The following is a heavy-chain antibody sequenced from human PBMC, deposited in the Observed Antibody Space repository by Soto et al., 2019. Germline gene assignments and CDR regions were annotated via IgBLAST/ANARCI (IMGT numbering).Heavy chain of an antibody. D-gene: IGHD3-3*01. CDR2: MNPNSGNT. J-gene: IGHJ6*03. CDR3: ARQNYDFWSGPYYYYYMDV. V-gene: IGHV1-8*01. CDR1: GYTFTSYD. Sequence: GASVKVSCKASGYTFTSYDINWVRQAAGQGLEWMGWMNPNSGNTGYAQKFQGRVTMTRNTSISTAYMELSSLRSEDTAVYYCARQNYDFWSGPYYYYYMDVWGKGTTVTVSS.